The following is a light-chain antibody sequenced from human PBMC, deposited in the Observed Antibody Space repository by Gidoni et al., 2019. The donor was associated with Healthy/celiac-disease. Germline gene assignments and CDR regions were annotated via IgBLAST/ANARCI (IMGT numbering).Light chain of an antibody. V-gene: IGKV3-20*01. J-gene: IGKJ2*01. CDR2: GAS. Sequence: EIVLTQSPGTLSLSPGDRATLSCRASQSVSSSYLAWDQQKPGQAPRLLIYGASSRATGIPDSFSGSGSGTDFTLTISRLEPEDFAVYYCQQYGSSLLYTFGQGTKLEIK. CDR3: QQYGSSLLYT. CDR1: QSVSSSY.